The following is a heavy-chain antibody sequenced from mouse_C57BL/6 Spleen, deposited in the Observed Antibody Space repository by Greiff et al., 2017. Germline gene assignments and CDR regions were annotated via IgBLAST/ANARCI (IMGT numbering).Heavy chain of an antibody. Sequence: QVQLKESGPELVKPGASVKISCKASGYTFTDYSINWVKQRPGQGLEWIGWIFPGGGNTYYNEKFKGKATLTVDKSSSTAYMLLSSLTSEDSAVYFCARSVIASVVEGFAYWGQGTLVTVSA. CDR1: GYTFTDYS. V-gene: IGHV1-75*01. CDR2: IFPGGGNT. J-gene: IGHJ3*01. CDR3: ARSVIASVVEGFAY. D-gene: IGHD1-1*01.